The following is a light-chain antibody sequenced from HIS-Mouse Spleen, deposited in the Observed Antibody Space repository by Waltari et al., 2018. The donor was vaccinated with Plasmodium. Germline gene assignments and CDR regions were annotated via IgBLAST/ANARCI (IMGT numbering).Light chain of an antibody. CDR1: SSDFASYNL. CDR2: EGS. Sequence: QSALTQPASVSGSPGQSITISCTGTSSDFASYNLVSWYQQHPDKAPKLMIYEGSKRPSGVSNRFSGSKSGNTASLTISGLQAEDEADYYCCSYAGSSTWVFGGGTKLTVL. CDR3: CSYAGSSTWV. V-gene: IGLV2-23*01. J-gene: IGLJ3*02.